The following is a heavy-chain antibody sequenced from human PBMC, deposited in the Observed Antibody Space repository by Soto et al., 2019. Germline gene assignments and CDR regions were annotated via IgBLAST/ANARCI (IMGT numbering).Heavy chain of an antibody. CDR2: TSYDGNNE. Sequence: PGGSLRLSCAASGFTFSSYAMHWVRQAPGKGLEWVALTSYDGNNEYYTDSVKGRFTISRDNSKNTLFLQMNSPRPEDTAVYYCAKDKGVFDWATSDFDYWCQGALVTV. D-gene: IGHD3-9*01. CDR1: GFTFSSYA. V-gene: IGHV3-30*18. CDR3: AKDKGVFDWATSDFDY. J-gene: IGHJ4*02.